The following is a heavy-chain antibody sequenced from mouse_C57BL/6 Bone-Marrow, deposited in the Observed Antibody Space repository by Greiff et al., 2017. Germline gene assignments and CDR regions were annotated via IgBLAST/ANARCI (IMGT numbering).Heavy chain of an antibody. Sequence: VQLQQPGAELVKPGASVKLSCKASGYTFTSYWMQWVNQRPGQGLEWIGEIDPSDSYTNYNQKFKGKATLTVDTSSSTAYMQLRSLTSEDSAVYYCARGGIEDFDYWGQGTTLTVTS. CDR1: GYTFTSYW. CDR3: ARGGIEDFDY. V-gene: IGHV1-50*01. J-gene: IGHJ2*01. CDR2: IDPSDSYT.